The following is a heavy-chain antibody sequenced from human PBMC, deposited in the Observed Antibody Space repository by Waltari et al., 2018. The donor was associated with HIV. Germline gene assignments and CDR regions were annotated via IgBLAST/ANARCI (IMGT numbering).Heavy chain of an antibody. V-gene: IGHV3-74*01. Sequence: EVELVDSGGGLVQPGGSLRLTCVAAKFNFSIYWIYWVRQLPGKGLVWVSRVNGDASSTDYADSVRGRFTISRDNAKNTVYLQMNSLRAEDTALYYFTRAVFWSGFFRDYFFDYWGQGTPVTVSS. CDR3: TRAVFWSGFFRDYFFDY. CDR1: KFNFSIYW. J-gene: IGHJ4*02. CDR2: VNGDASST. D-gene: IGHD3-3*01.